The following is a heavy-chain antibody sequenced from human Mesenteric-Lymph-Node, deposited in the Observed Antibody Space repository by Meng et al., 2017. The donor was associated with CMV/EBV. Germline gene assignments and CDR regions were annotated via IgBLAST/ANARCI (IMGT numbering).Heavy chain of an antibody. D-gene: IGHD3-10*01. CDR1: FGFTSWW. CDR2: IYPRDSIA. CDR3: TRTYGSGSYHLGYFDS. V-gene: IGHV5-51*01. Sequence: FGFTSWWVAWVRQMPGKGLGWMGIIYPRDSIARYSPSFQGQVTISADKSINTAYLQWSSLKASDSAIYYCTRTYGSGSYHLGYFDSWGQGALVTVSS. J-gene: IGHJ4*02.